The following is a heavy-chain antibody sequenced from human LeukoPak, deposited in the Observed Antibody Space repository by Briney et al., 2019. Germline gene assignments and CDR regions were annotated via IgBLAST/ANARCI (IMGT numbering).Heavy chain of an antibody. D-gene: IGHD3-22*01. Sequence: SETLSLTCTVSGGSISTYYWSWLRQPPGKELEWIGYIYSSGSTNYNPSLKSRVTISVDTSKNQFSLKLSSVTAADTAVYYCARQREYYESSGYYSFDYWGQGTLVTVSS. CDR2: IYSSGST. CDR3: ARQREYYESSGYYSFDY. J-gene: IGHJ4*02. V-gene: IGHV4-59*08. CDR1: GGSISTYY.